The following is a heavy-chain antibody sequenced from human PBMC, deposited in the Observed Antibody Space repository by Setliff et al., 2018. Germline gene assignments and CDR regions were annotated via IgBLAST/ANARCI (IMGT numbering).Heavy chain of an antibody. CDR3: ARGGTYRYFDY. D-gene: IGHD3-16*02. J-gene: IGHJ4*02. Sequence: SETLSLTCAVSGASTTTYYWSWIRQPPGKGLEWIGYIFSGGSTKFNPPLKSRVTISVDTSKNQVSLRLVSVTAADTAVYFCARGGTYRYFDYWVQGAQVTVSS. CDR2: IFSGGST. CDR1: GASTTTYY. V-gene: IGHV4-59*01.